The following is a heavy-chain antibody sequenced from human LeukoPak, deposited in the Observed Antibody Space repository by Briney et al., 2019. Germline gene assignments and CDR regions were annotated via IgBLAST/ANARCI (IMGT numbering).Heavy chain of an antibody. D-gene: IGHD5-24*01. V-gene: IGHV3-7*04. CDR3: TRVGYIDEGNDY. CDR1: GFPFSSYW. Sequence: GGSLRLSCVASGFPFSSYWMTWVRQAPGKGLEWVANIKQDGSKKSYVDSVKGRFTISRDNAKNSLYLQMNSLRAEDTAIYYCTRVGYIDEGNDYWGQGTLVTVSS. CDR2: IKQDGSKK. J-gene: IGHJ4*02.